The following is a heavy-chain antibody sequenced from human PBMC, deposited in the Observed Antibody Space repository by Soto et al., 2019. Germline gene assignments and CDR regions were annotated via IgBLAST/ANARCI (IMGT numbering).Heavy chain of an antibody. CDR2: IYWDDDK. J-gene: IGHJ4*02. Sequence: QITLKESGPTLVKPTQTLTLTCTFSGFSLSTSGVGVGWIRQPPGKALEWLALIYWDDDKRYSPSLKSRLTNTKDTSKNQVVLTMTNMDPVDTATYYCAHRRGGYSGYGDFHYWGQGTLVTVSS. V-gene: IGHV2-5*02. CDR3: AHRRGGYSGYGDFHY. D-gene: IGHD5-12*01. CDR1: GFSLSTSGVG.